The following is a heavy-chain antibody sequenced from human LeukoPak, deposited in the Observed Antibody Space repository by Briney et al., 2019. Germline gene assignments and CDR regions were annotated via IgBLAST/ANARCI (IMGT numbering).Heavy chain of an antibody. CDR1: GFTFSSYA. V-gene: IGHV3-23*01. D-gene: IGHD6-19*01. Sequence: GGSLRLSCAASGFTFSSYAMSWVRQAPGKGLEWVSTISDSGGSTYYADSVKGRFTISRDNSKNTLYLQMNSLRAEDTAVYYCANRRWLVSSFDYWGQGTLVTVSS. J-gene: IGHJ4*02. CDR2: ISDSGGST. CDR3: ANRRWLVSSFDY.